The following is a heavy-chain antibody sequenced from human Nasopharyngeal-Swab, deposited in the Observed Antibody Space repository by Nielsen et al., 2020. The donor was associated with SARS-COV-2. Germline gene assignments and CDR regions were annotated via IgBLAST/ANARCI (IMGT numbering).Heavy chain of an antibody. CDR3: ARAVAGATDY. CDR2: ITSRSTTI. V-gene: IGHV3-48*04. CDR1: GFTFSAYS. Sequence: GESLKISCAASGFTFSAYSMNWVRQAPGKGLEWVSYITSRSTTIYYADSVKGRFTISRDNAKNSLYLQMNSLRAEDTAIYFCARAVAGATDYWGQGTLVTVSS. D-gene: IGHD1-26*01. J-gene: IGHJ4*02.